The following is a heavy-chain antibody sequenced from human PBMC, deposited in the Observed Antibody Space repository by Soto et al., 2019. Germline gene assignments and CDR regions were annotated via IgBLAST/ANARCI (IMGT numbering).Heavy chain of an antibody. V-gene: IGHV4-59*03. CDR3: ALSDFWSGYSDY. CDR2: IYYSGST. J-gene: IGHJ4*02. Sequence: SETLSLTCTVSGGSSSSYYWSWIRQPPGKGLEWIGYIYYSGSTNYNPSLKSRVTISVDTSENQFSLKLSSVTAADTAVYYCALSDFWSGYSDYWGQGTLVTVSS. CDR1: GGSSSSYY. D-gene: IGHD3-3*01.